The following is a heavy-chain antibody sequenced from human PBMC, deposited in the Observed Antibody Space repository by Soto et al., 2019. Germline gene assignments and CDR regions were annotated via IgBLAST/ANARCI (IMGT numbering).Heavy chain of an antibody. Sequence: GGSLRLSCAASGFTFSDHYMDWVRQAPGKGLEWVGRTRNKANSYTTEYAASVKGRFTISRNDSKNSLYLQMNSLKTEDTAVYYCAREARGSGSYYHYYYGMDVWGQGTTVTVSS. CDR3: AREARGSGSYYHYYYGMDV. V-gene: IGHV3-72*01. J-gene: IGHJ6*02. CDR2: TRNKANSYTT. D-gene: IGHD3-10*01. CDR1: GFTFSDHY.